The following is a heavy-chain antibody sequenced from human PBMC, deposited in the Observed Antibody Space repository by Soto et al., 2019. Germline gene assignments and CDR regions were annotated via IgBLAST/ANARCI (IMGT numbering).Heavy chain of an antibody. V-gene: IGHV4-59*01. J-gene: IGHJ4*02. Sequence: WIWIRQPPGKVLEDIGYIYYSGKTYYHPSLKSRVTISVDTSKNQFSLKLSSVTAADTAVYYCARGHLGITTTGTWYDFDYWGQGTLVTVSS. D-gene: IGHD2-15*01. CDR2: IYYSGKT. CDR3: ARGHLGITTTGTWYDFDY.